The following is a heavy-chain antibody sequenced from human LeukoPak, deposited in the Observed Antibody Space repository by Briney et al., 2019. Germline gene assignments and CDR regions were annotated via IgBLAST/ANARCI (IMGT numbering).Heavy chain of an antibody. CDR3: ARVWLRSKSLPD. CDR2: MNQDGSEK. D-gene: IGHD5-12*01. Sequence: PGGSLRLSCAASGFIFSNYWMSWVRQAPGKGLEWVANMNQDGSEKYYVDSVKGRFTISRDNAKNSLYLQMNSLRAEDTAVYYCARVWLRSKSLPDWGQGTLVTVSS. V-gene: IGHV3-7*01. CDR1: GFIFSNYW. J-gene: IGHJ4*02.